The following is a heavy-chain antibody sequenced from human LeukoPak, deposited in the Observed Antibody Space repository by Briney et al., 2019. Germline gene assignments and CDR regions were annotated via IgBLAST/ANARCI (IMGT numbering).Heavy chain of an antibody. D-gene: IGHD5-12*01. J-gene: IGHJ3*01. CDR3: ARVKEASAFDV. CDR2: INSDGSIT. Sequence: TGGSLRLSCAASGFTFSNYWMHWVRQAPGKGLVWVSRINSDGSITSYADSVKGRFTISRDNAKNSLYLQMNSLRAEDTAVYYCARVKEASAFDVWGQGTMVTVSS. V-gene: IGHV3-74*01. CDR1: GFTFSNYW.